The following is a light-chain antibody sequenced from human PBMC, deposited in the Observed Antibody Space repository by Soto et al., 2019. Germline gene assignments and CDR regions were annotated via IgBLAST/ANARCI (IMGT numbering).Light chain of an antibody. Sequence: EIVLTESPATLSLSPGERASLSCRASQSVSSHLALYQHKPGQAPRLLIYGASNRATGIPDRFSGSGSGTDFTLTISRLEPEDFAVYYCQQYDNLPLTFGGGTKVDI. J-gene: IGKJ4*01. V-gene: IGKV3-20*01. CDR3: QQYDNLPLT. CDR1: QSVSSH. CDR2: GAS.